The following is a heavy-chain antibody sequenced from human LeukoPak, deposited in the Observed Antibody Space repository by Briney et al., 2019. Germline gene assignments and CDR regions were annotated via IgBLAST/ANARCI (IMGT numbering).Heavy chain of an antibody. CDR2: IHHSGST. CDR1: GGSFSGYY. J-gene: IGHJ6*02. D-gene: IGHD3-3*01. Sequence: SETLSLTSAVYGGSFSGYYWSWIRQPPGKGLEWIGEIHHSGSTNYNPSLKSRVTISVDTSKNQFSLKLSSVTAADTAVYYCARDPRHHDFWSGYYSYYGMDVWGQGTTVTVSS. CDR3: ARDPRHHDFWSGYYSYYGMDV. V-gene: IGHV4-34*01.